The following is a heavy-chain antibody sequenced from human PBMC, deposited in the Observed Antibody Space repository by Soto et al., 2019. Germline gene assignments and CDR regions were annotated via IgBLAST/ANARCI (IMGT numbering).Heavy chain of an antibody. CDR1: GFTFTRYS. CDR3: ARESEDLTSNFDY. V-gene: IGHV3-21*06. CDR2: ISSTTNYI. Sequence: PGGSLRLSCAASGFTFTRYSMNWVRQSPGKGLEWVSSISSTTNYIYYGDSMKGRFTISRDNAKNSLYLEMNSLRAEDTAVYYCARESEDLTSNFDYWGQGTLVTVSS. J-gene: IGHJ4*02.